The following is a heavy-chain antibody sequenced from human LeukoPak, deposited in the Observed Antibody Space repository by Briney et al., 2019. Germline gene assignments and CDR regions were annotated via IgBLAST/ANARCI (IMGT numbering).Heavy chain of an antibody. D-gene: IGHD3-22*01. CDR3: ARRPNPYDGSGYPFDY. Sequence: GESLKISCKGSGYSFTSYWIGWVRQMPGKGLEWMGIIYPGDSDTRYSPSFQGQVTISADKSISTAYLQWSSLRASDTAMYYCARRPNPYDGSGYPFDYWGQGTLVTVSS. V-gene: IGHV5-51*01. CDR2: IYPGDSDT. CDR1: GYSFTSYW. J-gene: IGHJ4*02.